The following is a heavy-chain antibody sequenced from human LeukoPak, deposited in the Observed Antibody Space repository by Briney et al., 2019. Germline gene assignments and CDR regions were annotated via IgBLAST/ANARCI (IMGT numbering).Heavy chain of an antibody. J-gene: IGHJ4*02. D-gene: IGHD5-18*01. CDR2: INPNSGGT. CDR3: ARDFDDTAMAFDY. V-gene: IGHV1-2*02. CDR1: GYTFTGYY. Sequence: ASVKVSCKASGYTFTGYYMHWVRQAPGQGLEWMGWINPNSGGTNYAQKFQGRVTMTRDTSISTAYMELSRLRSDDTAVYYCARDFDDTAMAFDYWGQGTLVTVSS.